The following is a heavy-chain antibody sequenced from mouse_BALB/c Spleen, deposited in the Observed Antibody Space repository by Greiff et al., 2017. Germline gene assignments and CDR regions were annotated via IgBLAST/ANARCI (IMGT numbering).Heavy chain of an antibody. CDR3: ARGTGTWYFDV. CDR1: GYTFTSYW. Sequence: QVQLKQPGAELVKPGASVKLSCKASGYTFTSYWMHWVKQRPGQGLEWIGEINPSNGRTNYNEKFKSKATLTVDKSSSTAYMQLSSLTSEDSAVYYCARGTGTWYFDVWGAGTTVTVSS. CDR2: INPSNGRT. D-gene: IGHD4-1*01. V-gene: IGHV1S81*02. J-gene: IGHJ1*01.